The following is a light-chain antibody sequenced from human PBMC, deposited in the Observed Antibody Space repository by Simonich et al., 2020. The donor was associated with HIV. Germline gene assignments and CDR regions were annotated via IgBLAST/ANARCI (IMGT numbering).Light chain of an antibody. V-gene: IGKV1-5*01. Sequence: DIQMTQSPSTLSASVGDRVTLTCRASQSIRSWLAWYQQKPGKAPKLLIYDASTLQSGVPSRFSGSGSGTEFTLTISSLQPEDFATYYCQEVITYPITFGQGTRLEIK. CDR2: DAS. J-gene: IGKJ5*01. CDR3: QEVITYPIT. CDR1: QSIRSW.